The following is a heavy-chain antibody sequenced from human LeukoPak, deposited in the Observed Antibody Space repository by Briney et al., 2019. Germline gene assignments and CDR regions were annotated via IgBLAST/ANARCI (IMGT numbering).Heavy chain of an antibody. CDR3: AREVVVVDRYFQH. D-gene: IGHD2-15*01. Sequence: PSETLSLTCAVSGYSISSGYYWGWIRQPPGKGLEWIGSMYHSGSTYYNPSLKSRVTISVDTSKNQFSLKLGSVTAADTAVYYCAREVVVVDRYFQHWGQGTLVTVSS. J-gene: IGHJ1*01. CDR1: GYSISSGYY. CDR2: MYHSGST. V-gene: IGHV4-38-2*02.